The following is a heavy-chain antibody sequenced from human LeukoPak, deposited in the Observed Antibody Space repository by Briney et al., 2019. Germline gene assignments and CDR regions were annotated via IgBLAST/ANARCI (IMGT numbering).Heavy chain of an antibody. V-gene: IGHV4-59*01. Sequence: SETLSLTCTVSGGSISSYYWSWIRQPPGKGLEWIGYIYYSGSTNYNPSLKSRVTISVDTSKNQFSLKLSSVTAADTAVYYCARDTSYSSGWSNFDYWGQGTLVTVSS. CDR3: ARDTSYSSGWSNFDY. J-gene: IGHJ4*02. CDR2: IYYSGST. CDR1: GGSISSYY. D-gene: IGHD6-19*01.